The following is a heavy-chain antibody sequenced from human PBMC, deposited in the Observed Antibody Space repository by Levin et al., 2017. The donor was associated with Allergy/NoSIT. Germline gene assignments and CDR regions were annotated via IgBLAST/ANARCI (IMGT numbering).Heavy chain of an antibody. CDR3: AREGCGGDCYQNWFDP. D-gene: IGHD2-21*01. CDR2: INTNTGNP. J-gene: IGHJ5*02. Sequence: GASVKVSCKASGYTFTSYAMNWVRQAPGQGLEWMGWINTNTGNPTYAQGFTGRFVFSLDTSVSTAYLQISSLKAEDTAVYYCAREGCGGDCYQNWFDPWGQGTLVPVSS. V-gene: IGHV7-4-1*02. CDR1: GYTFTSYA.